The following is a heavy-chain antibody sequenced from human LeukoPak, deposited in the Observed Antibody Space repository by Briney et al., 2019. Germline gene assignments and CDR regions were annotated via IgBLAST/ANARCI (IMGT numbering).Heavy chain of an antibody. CDR3: ARGDTAMVRPFDY. Sequence: ASVKVSCKASGYTFTGYYIHWVRQAPGQGLEWMGWIYPKSGGTNYAQNFQGRVTMTRDTSITTAYMELSRQSSDDTAVYYCARGDTAMVRPFDYWGQGTLVTVSS. CDR2: IYPKSGGT. D-gene: IGHD5-18*01. CDR1: GYTFTGYY. V-gene: IGHV1-2*02. J-gene: IGHJ4*02.